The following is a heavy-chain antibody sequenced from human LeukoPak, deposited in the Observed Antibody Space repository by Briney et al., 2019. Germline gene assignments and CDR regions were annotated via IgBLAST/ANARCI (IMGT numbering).Heavy chain of an antibody. V-gene: IGHV1-69*05. CDR2: IIPIFGTA. Sequence: GASVKVSCKASGGTFSSYAISWVRQAPGQGLEWMGGIIPIFGTANYAQKFQGRVTITTDESTSTAYMELSSLRSEDTAVYYCASPGGMATTRGFDYWGQGTLVTVSS. D-gene: IGHD5-24*01. J-gene: IGHJ4*02. CDR1: GGTFSSYA. CDR3: ASPGGMATTRGFDY.